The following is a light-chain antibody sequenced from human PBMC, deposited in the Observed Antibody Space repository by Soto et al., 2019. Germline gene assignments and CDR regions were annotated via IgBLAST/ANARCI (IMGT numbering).Light chain of an antibody. J-gene: IGKJ1*01. CDR3: QQYGISPQT. V-gene: IGKV3-20*01. CDR2: GAS. CDR1: QSVSSSY. Sequence: EIMCTQSPGTLSLSALEIATLSCRASQSVSSSYLAWYQQKPGQAPRLLIYGASSRATGIPDRFSGSASGTDFTLTISRLEPEDFAVYYCQQYGISPQTFGQGTKVDIK.